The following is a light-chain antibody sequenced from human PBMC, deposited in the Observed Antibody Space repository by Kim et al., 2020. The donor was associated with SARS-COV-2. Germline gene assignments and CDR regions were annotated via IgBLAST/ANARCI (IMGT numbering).Light chain of an antibody. CDR1: TSNVGSNT. J-gene: IGLJ3*02. V-gene: IGLV1-44*01. CDR2: SNN. Sequence: QSVVAQPPSASGTPGERVNISCSGSTSNVGSNTVTWLQQHPGMTPQLLIYSNNQRPSGVPDRFSGSKSGTTASLATSGHQSEEEADYYCTVCDDSLNWRVFGGGTKLTVL. CDR3: TVCDDSLNWRV.